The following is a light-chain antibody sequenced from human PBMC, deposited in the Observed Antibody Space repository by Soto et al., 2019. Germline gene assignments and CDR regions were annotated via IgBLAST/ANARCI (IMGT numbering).Light chain of an antibody. CDR1: NNL. CDR2: EGT. J-gene: IGLJ1*01. CDR3: CASVGARSYV. Sequence: QSALTQPASVSGSPGQSITISCTGTNNLVSWYQQHPGKAPKVVVYEGTKRPSGVSNRFSGSNSGGTASLTISGLQAEDEASYFCCASVGARSYVYGPGTKLTVL. V-gene: IGLV2-23*01.